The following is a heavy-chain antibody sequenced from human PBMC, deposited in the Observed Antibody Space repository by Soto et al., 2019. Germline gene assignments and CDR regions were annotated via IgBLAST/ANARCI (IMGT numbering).Heavy chain of an antibody. CDR3: ARDLLRETGHTIFLDS. CDR1: GYTFSSFG. Sequence: QVQLVQSEAEEKKPGASLKVSCKTTGYTFSSFGVSWVRQAPGHGLEWVGWMSSYNEGKKYARKSHGRHTIGKDTSKTTAFMEVMSLTSLNTGVYYCARDLLRETGHTIFLDSWGQGTPGTVSS. V-gene: IGHV1-18*01. D-gene: IGHD2-21*01. CDR2: MSSYNEGK. J-gene: IGHJ4*02.